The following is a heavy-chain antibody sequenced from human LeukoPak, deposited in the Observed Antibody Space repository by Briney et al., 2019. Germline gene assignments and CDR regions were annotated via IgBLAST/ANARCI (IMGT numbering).Heavy chain of an antibody. V-gene: IGHV4-39*07. CDR3: ARRCYFEPFDI. CDR1: GGSISSSSYY. J-gene: IGHJ3*02. CDR2: IYYSGST. Sequence: SETLSLTCTVSGGSISSSSYYWGWIRQPPGKGLEWIGSIYYSGSTYYNPSLKSRVTISVDTSKNQFSLKLSSVTAADTAVYYCARRCYFEPFDIWGQGTMVTVSS. D-gene: IGHD3-9*01.